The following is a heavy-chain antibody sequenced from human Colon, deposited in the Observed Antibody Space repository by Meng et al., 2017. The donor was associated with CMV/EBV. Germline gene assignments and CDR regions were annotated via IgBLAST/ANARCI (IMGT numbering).Heavy chain of an antibody. Sequence: SCKTSGYTFIEYGVSWVRQAPGQGLEWMGIFDPRGDSTNYAQKFQGRLTLSEDRSRTTMYMELSGLRSEDTAIYYCARDNSHWSKDFWGQGTLVTVSS. V-gene: IGHV1-46*01. J-gene: IGHJ4*02. CDR1: GYTFIEYG. CDR3: ARDNSHWSKDF. CDR2: FDPRGDST. D-gene: IGHD4-11*01.